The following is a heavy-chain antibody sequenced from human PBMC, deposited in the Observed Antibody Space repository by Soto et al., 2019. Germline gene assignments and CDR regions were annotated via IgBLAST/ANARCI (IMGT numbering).Heavy chain of an antibody. V-gene: IGHV5-10-1*01. D-gene: IGHD3-10*01. CDR1: GYSFTSYW. J-gene: IGHJ4*02. Sequence: GESLKISCKGSGYSFTSYWISWVRQMPGKGLEWMGRIDPSDSYTNYSPSFQGHVTISADKSISTAYLQWSSLKASDTAMYYCARHLRGPRRSNYGSPPLGYWRQGTLVTVSS. CDR2: IDPSDSYT. CDR3: ARHLRGPRRSNYGSPPLGY.